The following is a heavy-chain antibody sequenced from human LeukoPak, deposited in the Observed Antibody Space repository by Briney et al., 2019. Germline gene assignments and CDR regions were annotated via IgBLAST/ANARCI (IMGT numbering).Heavy chain of an antibody. CDR2: ISSSSYI. Sequence: PGGSLRLSCAASGFTFSSYSMNWVPQAPGKGLEWVSSISSSSYIYYADSVKGRFTISRDNAKNSLYLQMNSLRAEDTAVYYCARDVTLGNFDYWGQGILVIVSS. CDR3: ARDVTLGNFDY. J-gene: IGHJ4*02. CDR1: GFTFSSYS. D-gene: IGHD3-16*01. V-gene: IGHV3-21*01.